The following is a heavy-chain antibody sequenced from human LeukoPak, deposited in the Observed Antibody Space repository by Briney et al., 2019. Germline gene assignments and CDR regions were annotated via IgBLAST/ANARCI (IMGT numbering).Heavy chain of an antibody. V-gene: IGHV1-24*01. D-gene: IGHD3-10*01. CDR1: GYTLTELS. CDR3: ATVFTMEGAFDI. Sequence: ASVKVSCKVSGYTLTELSMHWVRQAPGKGLEWMGGFDPEDGETIYAQKFQGRVTMTEDTSTDTAYMELSSLRSEDTAVYYCATVFTMEGAFDIWGQGTMVTVS. CDR2: FDPEDGET. J-gene: IGHJ3*02.